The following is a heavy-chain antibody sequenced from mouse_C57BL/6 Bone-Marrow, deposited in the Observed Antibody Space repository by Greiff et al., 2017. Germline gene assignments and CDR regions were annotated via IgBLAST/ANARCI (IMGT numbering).Heavy chain of an antibody. Sequence: EVMLVESGGGLVKPGGSLKLSCAASGFTFSSYAMSWVRQTPGKRLEWVATISDGGSYTYYPDNVKGRFTISRDNTKNNLYLQMSHLKSEDTAMYYCARDPRWLLLDYWGQGTTLTVSS. D-gene: IGHD2-3*01. J-gene: IGHJ2*01. CDR2: ISDGGSYT. CDR1: GFTFSSYA. V-gene: IGHV5-4*01. CDR3: ARDPRWLLLDY.